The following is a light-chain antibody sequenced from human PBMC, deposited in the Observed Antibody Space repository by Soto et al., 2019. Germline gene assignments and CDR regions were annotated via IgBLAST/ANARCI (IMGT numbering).Light chain of an antibody. CDR2: STN. CDR3: VLYLGNGIWV. Sequence: QAVVTQEPSFSVSPGGTVTLTCGLSSGSVSTSNYPSWYQQTPGQAPRSLIYSTNTCSSGVPDRFSGSILGNRAALIITGAQADDESDFYCVLYLGNGIWVFGGGTKLTVL. CDR1: SGSVSTSNY. J-gene: IGLJ3*02. V-gene: IGLV8-61*01.